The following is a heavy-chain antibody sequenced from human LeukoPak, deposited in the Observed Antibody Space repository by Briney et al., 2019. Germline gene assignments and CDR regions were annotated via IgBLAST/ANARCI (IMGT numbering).Heavy chain of an antibody. J-gene: IGHJ2*01. D-gene: IGHD3-10*01. CDR1: GGSISSGGYY. CDR3: ARDLRITMVRGVMVYFDL. V-gene: IGHV4-30-2*01. Sequence: ASQTLSLTCTVSGGSISSGGYYWSWIRQPPGEGRGWIVYIYHSGSTYYNPSLKSRVTISVYRSKNQFSLKLSSVTAADTAVYYCARDLRITMVRGVMVYFDLWGRGTLVTVSS. CDR2: IYHSGST.